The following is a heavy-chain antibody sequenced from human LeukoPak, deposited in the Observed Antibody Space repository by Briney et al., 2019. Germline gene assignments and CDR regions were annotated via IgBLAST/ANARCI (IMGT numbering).Heavy chain of an antibody. V-gene: IGHV1-18*04. CDR3: ARDSIPSHVWGSYTGDY. Sequence: ASVKVSCKASGYTFTSYGISWVRQAPGRGLEWMGWISAYNGNTNYAQKLQGRVTMTTDTSTSTAYMELRSLRSDDTAVYYCARDSIPSHVWGSYTGDYWGQGTLVTVSS. J-gene: IGHJ4*02. CDR2: ISAYNGNT. D-gene: IGHD3-16*01. CDR1: GYTFTSYG.